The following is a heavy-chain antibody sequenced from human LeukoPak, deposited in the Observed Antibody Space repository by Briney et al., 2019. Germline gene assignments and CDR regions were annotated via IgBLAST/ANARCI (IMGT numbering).Heavy chain of an antibody. J-gene: IGHJ4*02. CDR1: GYSISNGYY. Sequence: PSETLSLTCTVSGYSISNGYYWGWIRQPPGKGLEWIGSIYHSGSTYYNPSLKSRVTISVDTSKNQFSLKLSSVTAADMAVYYCARSFPYSGYDYWGQGTLVTVSS. D-gene: IGHD5-12*01. V-gene: IGHV4-38-2*02. CDR2: IYHSGST. CDR3: ARSFPYSGYDY.